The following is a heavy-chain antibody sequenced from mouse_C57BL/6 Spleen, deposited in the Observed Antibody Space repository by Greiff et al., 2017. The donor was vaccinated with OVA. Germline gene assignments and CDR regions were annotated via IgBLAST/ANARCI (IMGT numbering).Heavy chain of an antibody. D-gene: IGHD2-14*01. V-gene: IGHV1-69*01. J-gene: IGHJ2*01. CDR2: IDPSDSYT. CDR1: GYTFTNYW. Sequence: QVQLQQPGAELVMPGASVKLSCKASGYTFTNYWMHWVKQRPGQGLEWIGEIDPSDSYTNYNQKFKGKSTLTVDKSSSTAYMQLSSLTSEDSAVYYCARNRYYFDYWGQGTTLTVSS. CDR3: ARNRYYFDY.